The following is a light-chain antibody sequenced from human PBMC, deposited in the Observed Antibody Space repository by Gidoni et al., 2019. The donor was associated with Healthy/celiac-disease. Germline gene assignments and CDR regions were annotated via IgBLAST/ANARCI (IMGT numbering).Light chain of an antibody. CDR1: QSVSSSY. CDR2: GAS. Sequence: EIVLTQSPGTLSLSPGERATLSCRASQSVSSSYLAWYQQKPGQAPRLLIYGASSRATGIPDRFSGSGSGTDFTLTISRLDPEDFAVYFGQQYGSSPTFGPGTKVDIK. CDR3: QQYGSSPT. J-gene: IGKJ3*01. V-gene: IGKV3-20*01.